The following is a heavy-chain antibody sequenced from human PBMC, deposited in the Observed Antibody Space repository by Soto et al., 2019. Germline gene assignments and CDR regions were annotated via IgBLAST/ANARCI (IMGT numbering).Heavy chain of an antibody. D-gene: IGHD3-10*01. CDR2: VYSGGAT. Sequence: QLVETGGGLIQPGTSPTLSCAASGFSVSRNYVTWVRQAPGKGLEWVSFVYSGGATFYADSVKGRFILSRDDSQNTMYLQMNNLRAEDTAVYYCARVPGRLWGRGTLVTVAS. CDR1: GFSVSRNY. J-gene: IGHJ4*02. V-gene: IGHV3-53*02. CDR3: ARVPGRL.